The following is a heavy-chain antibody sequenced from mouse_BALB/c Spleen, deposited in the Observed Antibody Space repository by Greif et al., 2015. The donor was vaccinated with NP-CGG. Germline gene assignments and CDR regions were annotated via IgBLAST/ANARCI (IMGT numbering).Heavy chain of an antibody. Sequence: QLQQSGAELVKPGASVKLSCKASGYTFTSYYMYWVKQRPGQGLEWIGGINPSNGGTNFNEKFKSKATLTVDKSSSTAYMQLSSLTSEDSAVYYCTRWGWDAMDYWGQGTSVTVPS. V-gene: IGHV1S81*02. CDR1: GYTFTSYY. CDR2: INPSNGGT. D-gene: IGHD4-1*01. CDR3: TRWGWDAMDY. J-gene: IGHJ4*01.